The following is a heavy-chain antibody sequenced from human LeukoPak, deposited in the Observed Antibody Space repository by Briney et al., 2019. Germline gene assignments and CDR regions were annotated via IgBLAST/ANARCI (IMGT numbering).Heavy chain of an antibody. V-gene: IGHV1-18*01. CDR1: GYTFTSYG. Sequence: ASVKVSCKASGYTFTSYGISWVRQAPGQGLEWMGCISAYNGNTNYAQKLQGRVTMTTDPSTSTAYMELRSLRSDDTAVYYCARAGGYCSGGSCYPLDAFDIWGQGTMVTVSS. CDR3: ARAGGYCSGGSCYPLDAFDI. J-gene: IGHJ3*02. D-gene: IGHD2-15*01. CDR2: ISAYNGNT.